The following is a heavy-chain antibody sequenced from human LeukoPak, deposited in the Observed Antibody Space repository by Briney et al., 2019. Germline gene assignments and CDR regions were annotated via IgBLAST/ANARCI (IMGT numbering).Heavy chain of an antibody. V-gene: IGHV3-48*04. CDR1: GFSFSTYG. CDR3: ARDKDGPYGSGSYRSGYYYYYYGMDV. CDR2: ISSSGSTI. D-gene: IGHD3-10*01. J-gene: IGHJ6*02. Sequence: GGSLRLSCAASGFSFSTYGMHWVRQAPGKGLEWVSYISSSGSTIYYADSVKGRFTISRDNAKNSLYLQMNSLRAEDTAVYYCARDKDGPYGSGSYRSGYYYYYYGMDVWGQGTTVTVSS.